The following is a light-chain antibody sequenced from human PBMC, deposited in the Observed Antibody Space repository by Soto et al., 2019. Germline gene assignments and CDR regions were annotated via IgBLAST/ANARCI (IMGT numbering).Light chain of an antibody. CDR3: SSYTSGNTLV. V-gene: IGLV2-14*01. Sequence: QSVLTQPASVSGSPGQSITISCTGTSSDVGDYNSVSWYQHHPGEVPKLMIYEVSHRPSGVSDRFSGSKSGNTASLTISGLPAEDEAIYYCSSYTSGNTLVFGGGTKLTVL. J-gene: IGLJ3*02. CDR2: EVS. CDR1: SSDVGDYNS.